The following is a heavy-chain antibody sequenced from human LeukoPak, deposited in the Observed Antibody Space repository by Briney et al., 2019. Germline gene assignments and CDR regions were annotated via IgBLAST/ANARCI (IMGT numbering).Heavy chain of an antibody. Sequence: GASVKFSCKASGGTFSSYAISWVRQAPGQGLEWMGGIIPIFGTANYAQKFQGRVTITADESTSTAYMELSSLRSEDTAVYYCAREGRNWNDPFDYWGQGTLVTVSS. J-gene: IGHJ4*02. CDR1: GGTFSSYA. D-gene: IGHD1-1*01. V-gene: IGHV1-69*13. CDR3: AREGRNWNDPFDY. CDR2: IIPIFGTA.